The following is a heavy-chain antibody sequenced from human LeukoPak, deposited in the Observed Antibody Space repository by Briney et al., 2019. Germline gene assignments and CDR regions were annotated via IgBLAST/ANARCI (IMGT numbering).Heavy chain of an antibody. D-gene: IGHD2/OR15-2a*01. CDR2: ISDRGGST. CDR3: AKRGVVIRAVLAVGFHKEAYYFDS. Sequence: PGGSLRLSCVVSGITLSNYGMSWVRQAPGKGLEWVAGISDRGGSTNYADSVKGRFTISRDNPKNTLYLQMNSLRSEDTAVYFCAKRGVVIRAVLAVGFHKEAYYFDSWGQGALVTVSS. V-gene: IGHV3-23*01. J-gene: IGHJ4*02. CDR1: GITLSNYG.